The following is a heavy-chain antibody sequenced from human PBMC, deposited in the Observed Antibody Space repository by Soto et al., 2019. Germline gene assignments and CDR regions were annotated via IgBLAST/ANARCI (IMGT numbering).Heavy chain of an antibody. CDR3: ARNWAPLDAFDI. V-gene: IGHV6-1*01. CDR2: TFYRSKWYN. Sequence: PSQTLSLTCVTSGDSVSSNSDGWNWIRQSPSRGLEWLGRTFYRSKWYNDYAVSLKGRITINPDTSKNQFSLQLNSVTPEDTAVYYCARNWAPLDAFDIWGQGTMVTVSS. CDR1: GDSVSSNSDG. J-gene: IGHJ3*02. D-gene: IGHD7-27*01.